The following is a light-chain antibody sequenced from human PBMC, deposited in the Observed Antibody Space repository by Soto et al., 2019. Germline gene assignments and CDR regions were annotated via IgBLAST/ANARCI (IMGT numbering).Light chain of an antibody. CDR2: DAS. J-gene: IGKJ4*01. CDR3: QKRTNWPLT. CDR1: QTISNY. Sequence: EIVLTQSPATLSLSPGERATLFCRASQTISNYLAWYQQKPGQAPRLLIYDASNRAAGIPTRFSGSGSGTDFILTISSLGPEDLAVYYCQKRTNWPLTFGGGTKVEIK. V-gene: IGKV3-11*01.